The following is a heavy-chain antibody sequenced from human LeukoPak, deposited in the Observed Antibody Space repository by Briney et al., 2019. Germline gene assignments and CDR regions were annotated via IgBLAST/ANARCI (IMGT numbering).Heavy chain of an antibody. CDR1: GDSASSNSSA. Sequence: SQTLSHTCAISGDSASSNSSAWHWIRQSPSRGLEWLGRKYYRSKWYNDYAVSVKSRVTFNPDTSQNQFSLQLNSVTPEDTGVYYCARTSVAAAGSIDYWGQGTQVTVSS. J-gene: IGHJ4*02. V-gene: IGHV6-1*01. CDR3: ARTSVAAAGSIDY. D-gene: IGHD6-13*01. CDR2: KYYRSKWYN.